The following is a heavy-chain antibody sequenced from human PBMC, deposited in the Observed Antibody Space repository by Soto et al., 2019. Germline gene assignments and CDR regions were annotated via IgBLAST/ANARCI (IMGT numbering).Heavy chain of an antibody. Sequence: QEQLVQSGAEVKEPGASLKVSCKASGDTFTTNFIHWVRQAPGQGLEWMGRINPNSGATLYAQKFXXSLTLTTDTSTSTVYLDLNGLKPEDSAVYYCASRVLCDMDVWGQGTTVTVSS. CDR1: GDTFTTNF. D-gene: IGHD2-21*01. V-gene: IGHV1-46*01. CDR3: ASRVLCDMDV. CDR2: INPNSGAT. J-gene: IGHJ6*02.